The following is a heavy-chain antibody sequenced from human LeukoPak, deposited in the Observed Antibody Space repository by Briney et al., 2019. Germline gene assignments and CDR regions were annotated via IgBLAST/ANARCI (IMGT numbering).Heavy chain of an antibody. Sequence: SETLSLTCAVYGGSFSGYYWSWIRQPPGKGLEWIGEINHSGSTNYNPSLTSRLTISVDTSKNQFSLRLSSVTAADTAVYYCTRVAPHGYSDHWGQGALVTVSS. CDR3: TRVAPHGYSDH. CDR2: INHSGST. CDR1: GGSFSGYY. V-gene: IGHV4-34*01. J-gene: IGHJ4*02.